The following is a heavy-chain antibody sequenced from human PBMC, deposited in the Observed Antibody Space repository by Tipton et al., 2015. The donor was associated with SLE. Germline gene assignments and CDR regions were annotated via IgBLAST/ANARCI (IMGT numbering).Heavy chain of an antibody. V-gene: IGHV4-59*01. CDR2: IYYSGST. D-gene: IGHD7-27*01. J-gene: IGHJ4*02. Sequence: TLSLTCTVSGGSISSYYWSWIRQPPGKGLEWIGYIYYSGSTNYNPSLKSRVTISVDTSKNQFSLKLSSVTAADTAVYYCARDIEAPGDFLYFDYWGQGILVTVSS. CDR3: ARDIEAPGDFLYFDY. CDR1: GGSISSYY.